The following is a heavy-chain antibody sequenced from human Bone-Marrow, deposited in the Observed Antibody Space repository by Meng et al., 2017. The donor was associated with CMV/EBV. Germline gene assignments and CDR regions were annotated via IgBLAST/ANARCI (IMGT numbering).Heavy chain of an antibody. V-gene: IGHV1-3*01. CDR2: IIVGNGNT. Sequence: SCKSSGYTFTSCVLYWVRQAPGQRLEWMGWIIVGNGNTKYSQKFQGRVTITRDTSASTAYMELSSLRSEGTAVYYCARRIAAAGLDYWGQGTLVTVSS. CDR1: GYTFTSCV. D-gene: IGHD6-13*01. CDR3: ARRIAAAGLDY. J-gene: IGHJ4*02.